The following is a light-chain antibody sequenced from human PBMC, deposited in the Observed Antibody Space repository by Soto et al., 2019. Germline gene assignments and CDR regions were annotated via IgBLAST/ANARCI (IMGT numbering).Light chain of an antibody. CDR2: EAS. V-gene: IGKV1-5*03. J-gene: IGKJ1*01. CDR3: QQYKSYST. CDR1: QNINKW. Sequence: DIQMTQSPSTLSASVGDRVTITCRASQNINKWLAWYQQKPGKAPKLLIYEASTLEGGVPSRFSGSGSGTEFTLTISGLQPDDFATYWCQQYKSYSTFGQGTKMDIK.